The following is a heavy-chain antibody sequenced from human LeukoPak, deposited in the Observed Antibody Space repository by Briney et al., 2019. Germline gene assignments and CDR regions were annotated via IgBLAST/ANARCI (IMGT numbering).Heavy chain of an antibody. D-gene: IGHD5-18*01. J-gene: IGHJ4*02. Sequence: ASVKVSCKVSGYTLTELSMQWVRQAPGKGLEWMGGFDPEDGETIYAQKFQGRVTMTEDTSTDTAYMELSSLRSEDTAVYYCATVIGYSYGYPLDYWGQGTLVTVSS. V-gene: IGHV1-24*01. CDR2: FDPEDGET. CDR1: GYTLTELS. CDR3: ATVIGYSYGYPLDY.